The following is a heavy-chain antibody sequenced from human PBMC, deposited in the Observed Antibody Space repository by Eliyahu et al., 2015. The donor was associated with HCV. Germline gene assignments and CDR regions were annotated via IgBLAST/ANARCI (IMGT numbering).Heavy chain of an antibody. CDR1: GGSISSYF. CDR2: IHYTGGT. J-gene: IGHJ6*02. Sequence: QVQLQESGPGLVKPSETLSLTCTVSGGSISSYFWSWIRQPPGKGLELIGYIHYTGGTTYIPPLRSRVTMSVDRSKDQFSLRLTSVTAADTAVYFCARAAYSGLDVWGQGTTVTVSS. D-gene: IGHD5-18*01. CDR3: ARAAYSGLDV. V-gene: IGHV4-59*01.